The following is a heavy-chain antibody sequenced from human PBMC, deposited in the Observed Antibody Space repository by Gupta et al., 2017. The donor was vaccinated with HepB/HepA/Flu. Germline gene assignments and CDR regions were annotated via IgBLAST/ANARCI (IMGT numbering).Heavy chain of an antibody. Sequence: QVQLVESGGGVVQPGRSLRLSCAASGFTFSSYAMPWVRQAPGKGLEWVAVISYDGSNKYYADSVKGRFTISRDNSKNTLYLQMNSLRAEDTAVYYCARGASSGYYLDYWGQGTLVTVSS. J-gene: IGHJ4*02. D-gene: IGHD3-22*01. CDR1: GFTFSSYA. CDR3: ARGASSGYYLDY. CDR2: ISYDGSNK. V-gene: IGHV3-30-3*01.